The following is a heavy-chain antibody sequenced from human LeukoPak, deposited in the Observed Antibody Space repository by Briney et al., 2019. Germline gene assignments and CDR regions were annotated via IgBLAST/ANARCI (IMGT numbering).Heavy chain of an antibody. CDR1: GFSFSAYW. D-gene: IGHD2-15*01. CDR3: ARFGYVAAVDV. V-gene: IGHV3-7*01. Sequence: GGSLRLSCAASGFSFSAYWMTWVRPAPGTGLEWVANINPAGSETYYVDPVKGRFSISRDNAKNLVYLQMNSLRAEDTAVYHCARFGYVAAVDVWGQGTPVTVSS. CDR2: INPAGSET. J-gene: IGHJ4*02.